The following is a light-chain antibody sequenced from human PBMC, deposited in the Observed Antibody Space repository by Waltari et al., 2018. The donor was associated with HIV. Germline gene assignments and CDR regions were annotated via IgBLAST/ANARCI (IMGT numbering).Light chain of an antibody. V-gene: IGLV1-44*01. CDR3: AAWDDSLKGPI. J-gene: IGLJ2*01. CDR2: XXX. CDR1: SSKIGINT. Sequence: SVLTQPPSXSGTPXQXXPXXXSXSSSKIGINTVTWYHHLPGTAPKLLIYXXXXRPSGVPDRFSXXXXXTXASLAISGLQSEDEADYYCAAWDDSLKGPIFGGGTKVTVL.